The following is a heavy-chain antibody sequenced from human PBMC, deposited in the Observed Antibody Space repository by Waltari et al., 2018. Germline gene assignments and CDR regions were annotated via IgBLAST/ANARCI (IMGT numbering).Heavy chain of an antibody. J-gene: IGHJ3*02. D-gene: IGHD7-27*01. Sequence: QLQLQESGPGLVKPSETLSLTCTVSGGSITSSDSFWGCIRQPPGKGLEWIGNIYYSGITYYNPSLKSRVTISVDTSKNQFSLKLNSVTAADTAVYYCARLTGWSFDIWGHGTMVIVSS. V-gene: IGHV4-39*01. CDR1: GGSITSSDSF. CDR2: IYYSGIT. CDR3: ARLTGWSFDI.